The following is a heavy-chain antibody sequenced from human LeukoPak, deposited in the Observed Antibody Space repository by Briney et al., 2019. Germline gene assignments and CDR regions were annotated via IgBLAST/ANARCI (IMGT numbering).Heavy chain of an antibody. CDR1: GGSISSGSYY. V-gene: IGHV4-61*02. CDR3: ASTVPSGSAPFDY. D-gene: IGHD1-26*01. J-gene: IGHJ4*02. CDR2: IYTSGST. Sequence: SETLSLTRTVSGGSISSGSYYWSWIRQPAGKGLEWIGRIYTSGSTNYNPSLKSRVTISVDTSKNQFSLKLSSVTAADTAVYYCASTVPSGSAPFDYWGQGTLVTVSS.